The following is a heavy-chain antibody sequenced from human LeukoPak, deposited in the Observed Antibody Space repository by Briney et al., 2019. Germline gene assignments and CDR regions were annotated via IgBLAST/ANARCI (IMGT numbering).Heavy chain of an antibody. CDR1: GFTVSSNY. Sequence: GGSLRLSCAASGFTVSSNYMSWVRQAPGKGLEWVSVIYSGGSTYYADSVKGRFTISRDNSKNTLYLQMNSLRAEDTAVYYCARDYCSSTSCRAYDAFDIWGQGIMVTVSS. V-gene: IGHV3-53*01. D-gene: IGHD2-2*01. CDR3: ARDYCSSTSCRAYDAFDI. CDR2: IYSGGST. J-gene: IGHJ3*02.